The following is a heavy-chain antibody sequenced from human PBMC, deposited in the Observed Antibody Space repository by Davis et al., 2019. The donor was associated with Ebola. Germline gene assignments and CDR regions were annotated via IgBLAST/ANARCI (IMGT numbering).Heavy chain of an antibody. V-gene: IGHV1-69*13. CDR2: IIPIFETV. D-gene: IGHD2/OR15-2a*01. CDR3: ARAGDYNSVPGI. J-gene: IGHJ3*02. Sequence: SVKVSCKASGGTFSTYGFNWVRQAPGQGLEWMGGIIPIFETVNYAQKFQGRVTITADEATSTAYMELSSLTSEDTAVYFCARAGDYNSVPGIWGQGTMVTVSS. CDR1: GGTFSTYG.